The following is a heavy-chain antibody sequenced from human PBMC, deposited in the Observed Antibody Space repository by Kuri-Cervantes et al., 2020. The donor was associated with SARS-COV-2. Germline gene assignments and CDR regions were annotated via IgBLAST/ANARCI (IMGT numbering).Heavy chain of an antibody. CDR1: GLTVRSNY. V-gene: IGHV3-53*01. CDR2: IYSGGST. Sequence: LSLTCAASGLTVRSNYMSWVRQAPGKGLEWVSVIYSGGSTYYADSVKGRFTISRDSSKNMLYLQMNSLRAEDTAAYYCARERYGDYVSPYQYYGMDVWGQGTTVTVSS. CDR3: ARERYGDYVSPYQYYGMDV. J-gene: IGHJ6*02. D-gene: IGHD4-17*01.